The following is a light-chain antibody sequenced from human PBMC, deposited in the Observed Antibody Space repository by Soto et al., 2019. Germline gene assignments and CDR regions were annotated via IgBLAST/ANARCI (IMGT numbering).Light chain of an antibody. CDR2: KAS. CDR3: QQYYNLQPT. J-gene: IGKJ1*01. CDR1: QDIGDW. V-gene: IGKV1-5*03. Sequence: DIQMTQSPSTLSASVGDRVTITCRASQDIGDWLAWYQQKPGKAPKLLIYKASFLEAGVPSRFSGRGAVTEFTLTISSLQPDDFATYHCQQYYNLQPTFGQGTKVEIK.